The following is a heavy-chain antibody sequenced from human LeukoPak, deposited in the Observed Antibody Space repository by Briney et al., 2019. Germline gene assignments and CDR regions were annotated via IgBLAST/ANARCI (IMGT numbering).Heavy chain of an antibody. Sequence: GESLKISCQASGYSFTTHWIGWVRQMPGRGLEWLGIIYPGDSETKYSPSFQGQVTMSVDRSTNTTYLQWISLKASDTAMYYCAREREYWGQGTLVTVSS. J-gene: IGHJ4*02. CDR3: AREREY. D-gene: IGHD6-6*01. CDR2: IYPGDSET. V-gene: IGHV5-51*01. CDR1: GYSFTTHW.